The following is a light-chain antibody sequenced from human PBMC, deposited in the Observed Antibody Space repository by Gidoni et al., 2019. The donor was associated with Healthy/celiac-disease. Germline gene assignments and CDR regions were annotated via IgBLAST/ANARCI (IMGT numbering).Light chain of an antibody. Sequence: EIVLTQSPATLSLSPGERATLSCRASQSVSSYLAWYQQKPGQAPRLLIYDASNMATGIPARFSGSGSGTDFTLTISSLDPEDFAVYYCQQRSNWPPWTFGQGTKVEIK. CDR1: QSVSSY. CDR2: DAS. CDR3: QQRSNWPPWT. J-gene: IGKJ1*01. V-gene: IGKV3-11*01.